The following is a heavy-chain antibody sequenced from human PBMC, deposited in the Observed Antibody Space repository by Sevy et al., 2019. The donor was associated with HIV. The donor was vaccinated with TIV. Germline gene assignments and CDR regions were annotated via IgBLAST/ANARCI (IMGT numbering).Heavy chain of an antibody. D-gene: IGHD3-22*01. Sequence: GGSLRLSCAVSGFSFDSYGITWVRQAPGKGLEWVSAISGSGTRTYYADSVKGRFIISRDNSKNTLDLQMNSLRAEDTAIYYCAKGGGGHYDPDEIAYYFYYYNMDVWGKGTTVTVSS. J-gene: IGHJ6*03. CDR1: GFSFDSYG. CDR2: ISGSGTRT. V-gene: IGHV3-23*01. CDR3: AKGGGGHYDPDEIAYYFYYYNMDV.